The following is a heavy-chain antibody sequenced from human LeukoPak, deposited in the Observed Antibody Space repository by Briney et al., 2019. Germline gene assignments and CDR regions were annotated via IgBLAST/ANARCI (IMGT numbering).Heavy chain of an antibody. CDR1: GYSFTNYG. V-gene: IGHV1-18*01. J-gene: IGHJ4*02. Sequence: ASVNVSFKTSGYSFTNYGISWVRQAPGQGLEWMGWINTYNGNTDYIQKLQGRVTMTTDTSTSTAYMELRSLTSDDTAVYYCARDFAAGIGYGDYWGQGTLVAVSS. CDR3: ARDFAAGIGYGDY. D-gene: IGHD6-19*01. CDR2: INTYNGNT.